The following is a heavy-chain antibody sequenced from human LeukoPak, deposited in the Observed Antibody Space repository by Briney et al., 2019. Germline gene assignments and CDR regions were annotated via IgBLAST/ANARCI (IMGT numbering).Heavy chain of an antibody. V-gene: IGHV1-18*01. Sequence: ASVKVSCKASGYTFTSYGIHWVRRAPGQGLEWMRWISGYNGNTYYPQKIQGRVTMTTDTSTNTAYMELRSLRSDDTAMYYCARDTQSSSWSKVIPRGLDPWGQGTLVTVSS. D-gene: IGHD6-13*01. J-gene: IGHJ5*02. CDR3: ARDTQSSSWSKVIPRGLDP. CDR1: GYTFTSYG. CDR2: ISGYNGNT.